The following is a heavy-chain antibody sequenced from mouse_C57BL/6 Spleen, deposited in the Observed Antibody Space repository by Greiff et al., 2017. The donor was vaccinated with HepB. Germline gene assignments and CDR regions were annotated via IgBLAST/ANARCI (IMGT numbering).Heavy chain of an antibody. Sequence: EVKVVESGGDLVKPGGSLKLSCAASGFTFSSYGMSWVRQTPDKRLEWVATISSGGSYTYYPDSVKGRFTISRDNAKNTLYLQMSSLKSEDTAMYYCTRHAPTAQATTFFAYWGQGTLVTVSA. D-gene: IGHD3-2*02. CDR1: GFTFSSYG. CDR3: TRHAPTAQATTFFAY. CDR2: ISSGGSYT. J-gene: IGHJ3*01. V-gene: IGHV5-6*01.